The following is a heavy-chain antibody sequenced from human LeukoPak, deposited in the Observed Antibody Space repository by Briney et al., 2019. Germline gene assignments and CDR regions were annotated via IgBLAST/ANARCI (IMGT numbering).Heavy chain of an antibody. Sequence: GGSLRLSCSASGFTFSSYAMHWVRQAPGKGLKFVSAITGNGGSTYYADSVKGRFTISRDNSKNTLFLQMSSLRAEDTAVYYCVSGYCSSTSSRFAYWGQGALVTVSS. D-gene: IGHD2-2*01. CDR1: GFTFSSYA. J-gene: IGHJ4*02. V-gene: IGHV3-64D*06. CDR3: VSGYCSSTSSRFAY. CDR2: ITGNGGST.